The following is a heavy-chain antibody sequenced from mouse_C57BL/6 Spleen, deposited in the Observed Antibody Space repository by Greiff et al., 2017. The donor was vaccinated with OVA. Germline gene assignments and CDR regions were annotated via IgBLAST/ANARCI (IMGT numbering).Heavy chain of an antibody. J-gene: IGHJ4*01. CDR3: AREGGNC. V-gene: IGHV1-54*01. Sequence: QVQLQQSGAELVRPGTSVKVSCKASGYAFTNYLIEWVQQRPGQGLEWIGVINPGSGGTTYNEKFKGKATLTADKSSSTAYMQLSSLTSEDSAVYWWAREGGNCWGQGTSVTVSS. CDR1: GYAFTNYL. CDR2: INPGSGGT.